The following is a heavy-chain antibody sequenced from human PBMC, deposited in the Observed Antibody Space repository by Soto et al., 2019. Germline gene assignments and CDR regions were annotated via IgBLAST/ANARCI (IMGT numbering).Heavy chain of an antibody. J-gene: IGHJ4*02. V-gene: IGHV3-15*01. D-gene: IGHD3-22*01. CDR1: GFTFSNAW. CDR2: IKSKTDGGTT. CDR3: TTRAGYYYDSSGYYRVHYYFDY. Sequence: RRLSCAASGFTFSNAWMSWVRQAPGKGLEWVGRIKSKTDGGTTDYAAPVEGRFTISRDDSKSTLYLQMNSLKTEDTAVYYCTTRAGYYYDSSGYYRVHYYFDYWGQGTLVTVSS.